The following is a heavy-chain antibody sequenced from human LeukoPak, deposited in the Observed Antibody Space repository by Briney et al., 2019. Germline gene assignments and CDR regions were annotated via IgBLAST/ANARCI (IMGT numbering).Heavy chain of an antibody. CDR2: IYSGGST. V-gene: IGHV3-53*01. Sequence: GGSLRLSCAASGFTVSSNYMSWVRQAPGKGLEWVSVIYSGGSTYYADSVKGRFTISRDNSKNTLYLQMNSLRAEDTAIYYCAKMTGDCSTTACSSFDYWGQGNLVTVSS. CDR1: GFTVSSNY. D-gene: IGHD7-27*01. J-gene: IGHJ4*02. CDR3: AKMTGDCSTTACSSFDY.